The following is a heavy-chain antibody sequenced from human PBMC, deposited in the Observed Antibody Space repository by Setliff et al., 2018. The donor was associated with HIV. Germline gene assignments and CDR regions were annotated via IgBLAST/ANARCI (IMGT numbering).Heavy chain of an antibody. CDR1: GGSINTY. D-gene: IGHD6-6*01. CDR2: INYSGRT. V-gene: IGHV4-59*12. J-gene: IGHJ4*02. CDR3: TRDLLGSSSLVDY. Sequence: SETLSLTCTVSGGSINTYWSWIRQPPGKGLEWIVYINYSGRTNYNPSLKSRATISLDTSKNQFSLKLTPVTAADTAVYYCTRDLLGSSSLVDYWGQGTLVTVSS.